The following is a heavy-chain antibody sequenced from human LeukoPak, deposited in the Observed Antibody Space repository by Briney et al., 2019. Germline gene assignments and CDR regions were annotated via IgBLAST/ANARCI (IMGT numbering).Heavy chain of an antibody. Sequence: GRSLRLSCAASGFSFSGYAMHWVRQAPGKGLEWVAVISYDGSNEYYADSVKGRFTLSRDNSKNTLYLQMNSLSVEDTAVYYCARVGYYASGPFSYFDYWGQGTLVTVSS. CDR1: GFSFSGYA. J-gene: IGHJ4*02. D-gene: IGHD3-10*01. V-gene: IGHV3-30-3*01. CDR2: ISYDGSNE. CDR3: ARVGYYASGPFSYFDY.